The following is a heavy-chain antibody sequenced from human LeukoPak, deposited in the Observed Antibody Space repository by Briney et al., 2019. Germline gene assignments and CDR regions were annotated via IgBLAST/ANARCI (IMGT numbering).Heavy chain of an antibody. CDR3: ARSQTGGTFDF. D-gene: IGHD1/OR15-1a*01. Sequence: SQTLSLTCAISGDSVSSKSAAWNWLSPSQSRGLEWLGRTYYRSNWTRGYAESVKKRLTISPDTSKNQFSLQLGSVTPDDTAVYYCARSQTGGTFDFWGQGALVTVSS. V-gene: IGHV6-1*01. CDR1: GDSVSSKSAA. CDR2: TYYRSNWTR. J-gene: IGHJ4*02.